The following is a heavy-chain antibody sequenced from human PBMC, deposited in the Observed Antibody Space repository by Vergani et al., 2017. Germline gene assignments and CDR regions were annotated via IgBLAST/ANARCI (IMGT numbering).Heavy chain of an antibody. CDR1: GGPFKNSA. V-gene: IGHV1-69*13. CDR3: ASLIVGGHPGPIVDY. Sequence: QVQLVQSGAEVKKPGSSVKVSCKAPGGPFKNSAFSWVRQVPGQGLEWMGRIIPIFGTANYAQKFQGRVTITADESTSTAYMELSSLRSEDTAVYYCASLIVGGHPGPIVDYWGQGTLVTVSS. CDR2: IIPIFGTA. J-gene: IGHJ4*02. D-gene: IGHD1-26*01.